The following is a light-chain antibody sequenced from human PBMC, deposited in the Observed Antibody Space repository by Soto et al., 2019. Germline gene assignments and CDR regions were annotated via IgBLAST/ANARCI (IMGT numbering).Light chain of an antibody. CDR2: AAS. CDR3: QQSSSTPRT. J-gene: IGKJ1*01. V-gene: IGKV1-39*01. Sequence: DIQMTQSPSSLSASVGDRVTITCRASQSISSYLNWYQQKPGKAPKLLIYAASSLQSGVPSRFSGSGSGTDFTLTISSLQPEDFATYYCQQSSSTPRTFGQGTKV. CDR1: QSISSY.